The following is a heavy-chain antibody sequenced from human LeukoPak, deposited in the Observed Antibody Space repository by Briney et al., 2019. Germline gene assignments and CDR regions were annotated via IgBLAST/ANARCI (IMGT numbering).Heavy chain of an antibody. D-gene: IGHD5-18*01. CDR2: ISSSSSTT. CDR3: AREDTAMVVIDY. Sequence: PGGSLRLSCAASGFTFSSYSMNWVRQAPGKGLEWVSYISSSSSTTYYADSVKGRFTISRDNSKNTLYLQMNSLRAEDTAVYYCAREDTAMVVIDYWGQGTLVTVSS. CDR1: GFTFSSYS. V-gene: IGHV3-48*01. J-gene: IGHJ4*02.